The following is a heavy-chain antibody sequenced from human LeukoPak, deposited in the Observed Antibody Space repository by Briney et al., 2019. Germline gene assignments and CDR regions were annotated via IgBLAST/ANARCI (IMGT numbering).Heavy chain of an antibody. CDR3: ATRYSVWEDARAYSYGPSYYYYMDV. V-gene: IGHV1-18*01. CDR2: ISAYNGNT. CDR1: GYTFTSYG. J-gene: IGHJ6*03. Sequence: ASVKVSCKASGYTFTSYGISWVRQAPGQGLEWMGWISAYNGNTNYAQKLQGRVTITTDESTSTAYMELSSLRSEDTAVYYCATRYSVWEDARAYSYGPSYYYYMDVWGKGTTVTVSS. D-gene: IGHD5-18*01.